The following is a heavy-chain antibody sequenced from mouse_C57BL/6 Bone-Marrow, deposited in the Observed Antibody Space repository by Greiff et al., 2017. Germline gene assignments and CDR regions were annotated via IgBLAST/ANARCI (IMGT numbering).Heavy chain of an antibody. CDR2: IHPNSGST. Sequence: QVQLQQPGAELVKPGASVRLSCKASGYTFTSYWMHWVKQRPGQGLEWIGMIHPNSGSTNYNEKFKSKATLTVDKSSSTAYMQLSSLTSEDSAVYYCSPTVVEGDYWGQGTTLTVSS. V-gene: IGHV1-64*01. CDR1: GYTFTSYW. CDR3: SPTVVEGDY. D-gene: IGHD1-1*01. J-gene: IGHJ2*01.